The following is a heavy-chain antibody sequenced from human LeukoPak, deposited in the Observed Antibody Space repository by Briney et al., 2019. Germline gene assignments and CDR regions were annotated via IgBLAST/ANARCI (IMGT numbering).Heavy chain of an antibody. CDR2: IYYSGST. Sequence: SETLSLTCTVSGGSISSYYWSWIRQPPGKGLEWIGYIYYSGSTNYNPSLKSRVTISVDTSKNQFSLKLSSVTAADTAVYYCASRTAGYAFDIWGQGTMVTVSS. D-gene: IGHD1-14*01. V-gene: IGHV4-59*08. J-gene: IGHJ3*02. CDR1: GGSISSYY. CDR3: ASRTAGYAFDI.